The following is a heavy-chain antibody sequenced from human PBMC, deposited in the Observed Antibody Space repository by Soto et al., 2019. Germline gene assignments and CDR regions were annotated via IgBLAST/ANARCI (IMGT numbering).Heavy chain of an antibody. V-gene: IGHV4-59*01. CDR1: GGSISSYY. CDR2: IYYSGST. Sequence: SETLSLTCTVSGGSISSYYWSWIRQPPGKGLEWIGYIYYSGSTNYNPSLKSRVTISVDTSKNQFSLKLSSVTAADTAVYYCARVTGSRYYFDYWGQGTLVTVSS. CDR3: ARVTGSRYYFDY. D-gene: IGHD7-27*01. J-gene: IGHJ4*02.